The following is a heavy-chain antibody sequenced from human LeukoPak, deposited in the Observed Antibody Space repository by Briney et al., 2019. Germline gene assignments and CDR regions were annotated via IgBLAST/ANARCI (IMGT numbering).Heavy chain of an antibody. CDR1: GFTVSSNY. D-gene: IGHD1-14*01. CDR2: ISSSSSYI. V-gene: IGHV3-21*01. J-gene: IGHJ3*02. CDR3: ARVVQPVAFDI. Sequence: PGGSLRLSCAASGFTVSSNYMSWVRQAPGKGLEWVSSISSSSSYIYYADSVKGRFTISRDNAKNSLYLQMNSLRAEDTAVYYCARVVQPVAFDIWGQGTMVTVSS.